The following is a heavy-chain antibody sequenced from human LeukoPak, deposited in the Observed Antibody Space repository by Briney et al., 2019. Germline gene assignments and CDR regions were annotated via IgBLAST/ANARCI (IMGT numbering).Heavy chain of an antibody. CDR1: GYTFSNYG. V-gene: IGHV1-18*01. J-gene: IGHJ4*02. CDR3: ARRLNYYDSSGYHDY. D-gene: IGHD3-22*01. CDR2: ISAYSGNT. Sequence: ASVKVSCKASGYTFSNYGISWVRQAPGQGLEWMGWISAYSGNTNYAQKLQGRVTMTTDTSTSTAYMELRSLRSDDTAVYYCARRLNYYDSSGYHDYWGQGTLVTVSS.